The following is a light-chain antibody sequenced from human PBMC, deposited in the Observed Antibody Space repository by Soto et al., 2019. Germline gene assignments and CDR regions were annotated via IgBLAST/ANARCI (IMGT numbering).Light chain of an antibody. CDR2: SNN. V-gene: IGLV1-44*01. CDR1: SSDVGGYNY. Sequence: QSALTQPRSVSGSPGQSVTISCTGTSSDVGGYNYVSWYQQLPGTAPKILIYSNNQRPSGVPDRISGSKSGTSASLAISGLQSEDEADYYCAGWDDSLNGWVFGGGTKLTVL. J-gene: IGLJ3*02. CDR3: AGWDDSLNGWV.